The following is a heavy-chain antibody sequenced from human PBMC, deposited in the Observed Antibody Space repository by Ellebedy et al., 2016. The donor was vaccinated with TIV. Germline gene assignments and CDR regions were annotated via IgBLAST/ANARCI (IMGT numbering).Heavy chain of an antibody. D-gene: IGHD5-18*01. CDR2: IKSKTGGGAA. Sequence: GESLKISCAASGFTFSNAWMNWVRQAPGKGLEWVGRIKSKTGGGAADYAAPVKGRFTISRDDSKNTLYLKMNSLKTEDTAVYFCTTVYRYNYDSVWGQGTLVTVSS. V-gene: IGHV3-15*01. CDR3: TTVYRYNYDSV. J-gene: IGHJ4*02. CDR1: GFTFSNAW.